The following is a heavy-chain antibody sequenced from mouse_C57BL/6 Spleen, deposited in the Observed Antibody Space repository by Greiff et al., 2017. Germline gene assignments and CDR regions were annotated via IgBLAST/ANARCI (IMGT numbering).Heavy chain of an antibody. J-gene: IGHJ2*01. CDR3: AREGVRYGNYDYFDY. D-gene: IGHD2-10*02. V-gene: IGHV1-64*01. Sequence: QVQLQQPGAELVKPGASVTLSCKASGYTFTSYWMNWVKQRPGQGLEWIGMIHPNSGSTNYNEKFKSTATLTVDKSSSTAYMQLSSLTSEDSAVYYCAREGVRYGNYDYFDYWGQGTTLTVSS. CDR2: IHPNSGST. CDR1: GYTFTSYW.